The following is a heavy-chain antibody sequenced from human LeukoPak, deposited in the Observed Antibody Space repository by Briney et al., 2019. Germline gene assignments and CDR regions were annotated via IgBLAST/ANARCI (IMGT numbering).Heavy chain of an antibody. Sequence: SETLSLTCAVYGGSFSGYYWSWIRQPPGKGLEWIGEINHSGSTNYNPSLKSRVTISVDTSKNQFSLKLSSVTAADTAVYYCARIARSSSREYYFDYWGQGTLVTVSS. CDR2: INHSGST. J-gene: IGHJ4*02. CDR3: ARIARSSSREYYFDY. D-gene: IGHD6-6*01. CDR1: GGSFSGYY. V-gene: IGHV4-34*01.